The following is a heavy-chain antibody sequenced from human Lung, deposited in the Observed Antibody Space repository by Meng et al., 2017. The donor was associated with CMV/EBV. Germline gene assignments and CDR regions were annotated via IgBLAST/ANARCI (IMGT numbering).Heavy chain of an antibody. CDR3: ARCFRGGGTQRRFGVFRSSYFFDY. CDR2: INHSGTT. D-gene: IGHD3-3*01. Sequence: GSLRLXCAVYGGSFSGYCWSWIRQPPGKGLEWIGEINHSGTTNYNPSLESRVTISVDTSKNQFSLRLSSVTAADTAVYYCARCFRGGGTQRRFGVFRSSYFFDYWGLGTXVNVSS. CDR1: GGSFSGYC. V-gene: IGHV4-34*01. J-gene: IGHJ4*02.